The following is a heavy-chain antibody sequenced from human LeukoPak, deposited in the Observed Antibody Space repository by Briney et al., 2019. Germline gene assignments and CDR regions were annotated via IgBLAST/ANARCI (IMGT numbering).Heavy chain of an antibody. D-gene: IGHD3-3*01. Sequence: ASVKVSCKASGYTFTSYDINWVRQATGQGLEWMGWISAYNGNTNYAQKLQGRVTMTTDTSTSTAYMELRSLRSDDTAVYYCARLSGYYINDAFDIWGQGTMVTVSS. J-gene: IGHJ3*02. CDR2: ISAYNGNT. V-gene: IGHV1-18*01. CDR3: ARLSGYYINDAFDI. CDR1: GYTFTSYD.